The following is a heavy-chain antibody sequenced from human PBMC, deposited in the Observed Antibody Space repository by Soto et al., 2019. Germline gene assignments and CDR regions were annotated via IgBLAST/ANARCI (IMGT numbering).Heavy chain of an antibody. CDR1: GYAFTSYG. V-gene: IGHV1-18*01. Sequence: QVQLVQSGAEVKKPGASVKVSCKASGYAFTSYGISWVRQAPGQGLQWMGWISAYNGNTNYAQKLQGKVTMTTVTSTSTAYMELRSLRSDDTAVYCCARGLSIAAAQEPFDYWGQGTLVTVSS. D-gene: IGHD6-13*01. CDR2: ISAYNGNT. CDR3: ARGLSIAAAQEPFDY. J-gene: IGHJ4*02.